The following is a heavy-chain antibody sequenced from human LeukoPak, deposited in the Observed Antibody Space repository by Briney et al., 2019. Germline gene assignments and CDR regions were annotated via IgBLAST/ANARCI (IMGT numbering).Heavy chain of an antibody. Sequence: PSETLSLTCAVYGGSLNGHYWSWIRQSPGQGLEWIGEGSDIGGTKYNPSLKSRVSISADTSKTQFSLKLTSMTAADTAVYYCAKNGQSGFSFDPWGQGTLVTVSS. CDR3: AKNGQSGFSFDP. D-gene: IGHD3-3*01. CDR2: GSDIGGT. J-gene: IGHJ5*02. CDR1: GGSLNGHY. V-gene: IGHV4-34*01.